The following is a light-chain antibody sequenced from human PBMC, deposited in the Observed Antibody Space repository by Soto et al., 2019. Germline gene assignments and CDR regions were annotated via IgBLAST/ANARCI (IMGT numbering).Light chain of an antibody. CDR2: GNS. CDR1: SSNIGAGYD. Sequence: QSVLTQPPSVSGAPGQRVTISCTGSSSNIGAGYDIHWYQQLPATAPKLLISGNSNRPSGVPDRFSGSKSDTSASLAITGLQAEDGADYYCQSYDSSLSGVVFGGGTKLTVL. V-gene: IGLV1-40*01. J-gene: IGLJ2*01. CDR3: QSYDSSLSGVV.